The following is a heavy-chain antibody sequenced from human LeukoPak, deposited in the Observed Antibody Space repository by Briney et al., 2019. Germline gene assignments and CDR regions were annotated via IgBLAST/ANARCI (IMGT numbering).Heavy chain of an antibody. J-gene: IGHJ4*02. CDR2: ISSSSSTI. CDR3: ARGRGYWYYYDSSGTDGSVAY. V-gene: IGHV3-48*01. Sequence: GGSLTLSCAASGFTFSSYSMNWVRQAPGKGLEWVSYISSSSSTIYYADSVKGRFTISRDNAKNSLYLQMNSLRAEDTAVYYCARGRGYWYYYDSSGTDGSVAYWGQGTLVTVSS. D-gene: IGHD3-22*01. CDR1: GFTFSSYS.